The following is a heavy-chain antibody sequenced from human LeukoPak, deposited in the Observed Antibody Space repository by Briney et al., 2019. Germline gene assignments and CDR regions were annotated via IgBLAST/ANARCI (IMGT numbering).Heavy chain of an antibody. J-gene: IGHJ3*01. CDR1: GFPFNTYA. D-gene: IGHD2-2*01. CDR2: ISFDEKDN. CDR3: ARSFGYCSSTSCFGPFNF. Sequence: GRSLRFSCAASGFPFNTYAMNWVRQARGQGLEWVAVISFDEKDNFYADSVKGRFTISRDNSKNTLYLQMNSLRTDDTAVYYCARSFGYCSSTSCFGPFNFWGQGTRVTVSS. V-gene: IGHV3-30*04.